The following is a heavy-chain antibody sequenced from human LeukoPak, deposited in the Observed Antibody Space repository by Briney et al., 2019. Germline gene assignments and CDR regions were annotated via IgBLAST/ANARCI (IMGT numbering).Heavy chain of an antibody. J-gene: IGHJ4*02. CDR1: GFTFSSYS. CDR3: ARAAAAGY. CDR2: ISSSSTI. V-gene: IGHV3-48*04. Sequence: PGGSLRLSCVASGFTFSSYSMNWVRQAPGKGLEWVSYISSSSTIYYADSVKGRFTISRDNAKNSLYLQMNSLRAEDTAVYYCARAAAAGYWGQGTLVTVSS. D-gene: IGHD6-13*01.